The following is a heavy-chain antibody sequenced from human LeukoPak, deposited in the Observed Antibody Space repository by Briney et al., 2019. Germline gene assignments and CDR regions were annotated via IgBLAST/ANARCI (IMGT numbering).Heavy chain of an antibody. CDR2: IGAYNGNT. J-gene: IGHJ4*02. Sequence: ASVKVSCQASGYTFTSYGISWVRQAPGQGLEWMGWIGAYNGNTNYAQKLQGRVTMTTDTSTSTAYMELRSLRSDDTAVYYCARADWELLNSFGDYWGQGTLVTVSS. CDR1: GYTFTSYG. CDR3: ARADWELLNSFGDY. D-gene: IGHD1-26*01. V-gene: IGHV1-18*01.